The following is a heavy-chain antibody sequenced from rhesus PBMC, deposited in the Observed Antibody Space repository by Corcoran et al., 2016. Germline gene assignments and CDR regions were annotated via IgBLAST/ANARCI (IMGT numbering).Heavy chain of an antibody. CDR2: INGNSGST. J-gene: IGHJ4*01. V-gene: IGHV4-80*01. CDR1: AGSFLSSW. CDR3: AREGVFGLVIRFFDY. D-gene: IGHD3-3*01. Sequence: QVQLQESGPGLVKPSEPLSLTCAVFAGSFLSSWWSGIRQPQGKGLAWIGEINGNSGSTNDNPSLKSRVTISKDASKNQCSLKLSSVTAADTAVYYCAREGVFGLVIRFFDYGGQGVLVTVSS.